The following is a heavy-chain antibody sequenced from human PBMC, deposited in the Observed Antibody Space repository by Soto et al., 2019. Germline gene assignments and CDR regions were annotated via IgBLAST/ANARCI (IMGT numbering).Heavy chain of an antibody. CDR2: IYHTGIT. V-gene: IGHV4-30-4*01. D-gene: IGHD4-17*01. Sequence: QVQLHESGPGLVKPSQTLSLTCTVSGASINGGNYYWSWVRQPPGKGLEWIGSIYHTGITFYNASXGXXLSISVDTSKNQFSLQLRSVTAAEPAVYFCASTDGDYRFDPWGQGTLVTVSS. CDR1: GASINGGNYY. J-gene: IGHJ5*02. CDR3: ASTDGDYRFDP.